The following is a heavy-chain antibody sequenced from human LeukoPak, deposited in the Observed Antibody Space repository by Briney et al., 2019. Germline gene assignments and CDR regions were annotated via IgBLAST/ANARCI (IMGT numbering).Heavy chain of an antibody. CDR2: ISSSSSTI. CDR1: GFTFSSYS. CDR3: ARARPPHYYETSGYYSNFDY. D-gene: IGHD3-22*01. J-gene: IGHJ4*02. V-gene: IGHV3-48*01. Sequence: GGSLRLSCAASGFTFSSYSMNWVRQAPGKGLEWVSYISSSSSTIYYADSVKGRFTISRDNAKNSLYLQMNSLRAEDTAVYYCARARPPHYYETSGYYSNFDYWGEGTLVSVSS.